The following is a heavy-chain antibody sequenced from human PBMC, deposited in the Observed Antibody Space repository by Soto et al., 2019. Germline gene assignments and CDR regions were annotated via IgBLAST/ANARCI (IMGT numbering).Heavy chain of an antibody. CDR2: IIPILGTA. CDR1: GGTFSSYA. Sequence: QVQLVQSGAEVKKPGSSVKVSCKASGGTFSSYAISWVRQAPGQGLEWMGGIIPILGTANYAQKFQGRVTITADESTSTAYMELSSLRSEDTAVYYCARANVDTSLLLPEYFQHWGQGTLVTVSS. CDR3: ARANVDTSLLLPEYFQH. V-gene: IGHV1-69*12. J-gene: IGHJ1*01. D-gene: IGHD5-18*01.